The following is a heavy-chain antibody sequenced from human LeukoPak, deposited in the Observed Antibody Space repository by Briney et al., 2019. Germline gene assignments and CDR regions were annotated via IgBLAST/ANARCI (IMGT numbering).Heavy chain of an antibody. CDR3: ARDLAAAGTINAFDI. Sequence: PSGTLSLTCAVSGGSISSSNWWSWVRQPPGKGLEWIGEIYHSGSTNYNPSLKSRVTISVDKSKNQFSLKLSSVTAADTAVHYCARDLAAAGTINAFDIWGQGTMVTVSS. V-gene: IGHV4-4*02. D-gene: IGHD6-13*01. CDR2: IYHSGST. CDR1: GGSISSSNW. J-gene: IGHJ3*02.